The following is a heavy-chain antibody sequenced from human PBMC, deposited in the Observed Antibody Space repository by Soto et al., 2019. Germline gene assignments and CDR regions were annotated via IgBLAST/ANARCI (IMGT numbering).Heavy chain of an antibody. CDR1: GFTFSDSA. V-gene: IGHV3-73*01. Sequence: GGSLRLSCAASGFTFSDSAIHWVRQASGKGLEWVGRIRSRPNSYVTAYAASVKGRFTISRDDSKNTAYLQMNSLKTEDTAVYYCTSFMVGATPYWGQGTLVTVSS. CDR3: TSFMVGATPY. D-gene: IGHD1-26*01. J-gene: IGHJ4*02. CDR2: IRSRPNSYVT.